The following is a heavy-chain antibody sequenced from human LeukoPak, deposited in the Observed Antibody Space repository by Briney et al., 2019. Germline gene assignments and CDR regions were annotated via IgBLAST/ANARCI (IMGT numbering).Heavy chain of an antibody. D-gene: IGHD2-2*01. CDR2: MNPNSGNT. CDR1: GYTFTSYD. V-gene: IGHV1-8*01. CDR3: ASVICSSTSCYDY. Sequence: RGSPKVSCKAPGYTFTSYDINWVPQGTGQGVEWMGWMNPNSGNTGSAQKFQGRVTMTRNTSISTAYMELSSLKSEDTAVYYCASVICSSTSCYDYWGQGTLVTVSS. J-gene: IGHJ4*02.